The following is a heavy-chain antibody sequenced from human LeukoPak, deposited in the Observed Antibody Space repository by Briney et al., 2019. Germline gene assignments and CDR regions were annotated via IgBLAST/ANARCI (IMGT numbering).Heavy chain of an antibody. CDR2: ISTSSIYI. J-gene: IGHJ4*02. CDR1: GFTFSSYS. Sequence: GGSLRLSCAASGFTFSSYSMNWVRQAPGKGLEWVSSISTSSIYIYYADSVKGRFTISRDNAKNSLYLQMNSLRAEDTAVYYCARGDSSGYFIAFDYWGQGTLVTVSS. V-gene: IGHV3-21*01. CDR3: ARGDSSGYFIAFDY. D-gene: IGHD3-22*01.